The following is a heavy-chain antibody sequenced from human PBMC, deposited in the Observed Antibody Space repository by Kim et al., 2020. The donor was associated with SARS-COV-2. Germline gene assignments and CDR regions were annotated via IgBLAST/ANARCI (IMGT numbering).Heavy chain of an antibody. CDR3: ARDQESVFGGNCSSTSCYYGWFDP. D-gene: IGHD2-2*01. Sequence: ASVKVSCKASGYTFTSYYMHWVRQAPGQGLEWMGIINPSGGSTSYAQKFQGRVTMTRDTSTSTVYMELSSLRSEDTAVYYCARDQESVFGGNCSSTSCYYGWFDPWGQGTLVTVSS. CDR1: GYTFTSYY. J-gene: IGHJ5*02. CDR2: INPSGGST. V-gene: IGHV1-46*01.